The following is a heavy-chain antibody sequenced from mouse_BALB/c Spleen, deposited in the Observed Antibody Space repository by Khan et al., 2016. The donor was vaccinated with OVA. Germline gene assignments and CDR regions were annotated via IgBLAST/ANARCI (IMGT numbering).Heavy chain of an antibody. CDR2: ISDGGSYT. Sequence: ELVESGGGLVKPGGSLKLSCAASGFTFSDYYMYWVRQTPEKRLEWVATISDGGSYTYHPDSVKGRFTISRDNAKNNLYLQMSSLKSEDTAMYYCARAGYGGFAYWGQGTLVTVSA. V-gene: IGHV5-4*02. J-gene: IGHJ3*01. CDR3: ARAGYGGFAY. D-gene: IGHD1-1*02. CDR1: GFTFSDYY.